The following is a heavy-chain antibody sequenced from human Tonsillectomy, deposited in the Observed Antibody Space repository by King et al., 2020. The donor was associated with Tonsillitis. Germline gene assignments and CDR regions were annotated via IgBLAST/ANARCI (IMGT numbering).Heavy chain of an antibody. J-gene: IGHJ4*02. CDR3: ASLTRSPSRWFRDS. V-gene: IGHV4-39*01. Sequence: LQESGPGLVRPSETLPLTCTVSGDLISSSSYFWGWIRQPPGKGLEWIASIDFSGSTHYNPSLMSRVIISVDKSNNQVSLKLSSVTAADTAVYFCASLTRSPSRWFRDSWGQGTLVIVSS. CDR2: IDFSGST. D-gene: IGHD2-15*01. CDR1: GDLISSSSYF.